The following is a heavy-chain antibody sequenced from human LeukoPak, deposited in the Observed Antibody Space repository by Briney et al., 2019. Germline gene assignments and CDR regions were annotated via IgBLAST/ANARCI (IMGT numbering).Heavy chain of an antibody. Sequence: PSETLSLTCTVSGGSISSSSYYWGWIRQPPGKGLEWIGSIYYSGSTYYNPSLKGRVTISVDTSKNQFSLKLSSVTAADTAVYYCASYTGSGSYRNYWGQGTLVTVSS. D-gene: IGHD1-26*01. CDR3: ASYTGSGSYRNY. CDR2: IYYSGST. J-gene: IGHJ4*02. CDR1: GGSISSSSYY. V-gene: IGHV4-39*01.